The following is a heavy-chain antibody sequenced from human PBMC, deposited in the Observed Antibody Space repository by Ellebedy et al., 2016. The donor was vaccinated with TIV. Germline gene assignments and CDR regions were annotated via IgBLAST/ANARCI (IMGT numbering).Heavy chain of an antibody. J-gene: IGHJ4*02. Sequence: GESLKISCAASGFTFSSAWMSWVRQAPGKGLEWVAHINPDGSAEYYVDSVKGRFTISRDNAKRSLFLQMNSLRVDETAVYYCVTWGQSYGRWGQGSLVTISS. V-gene: IGHV3-7*03. CDR1: GFTFSSAW. CDR2: INPDGSAE. CDR3: VTWGQSYGR. D-gene: IGHD3-16*01.